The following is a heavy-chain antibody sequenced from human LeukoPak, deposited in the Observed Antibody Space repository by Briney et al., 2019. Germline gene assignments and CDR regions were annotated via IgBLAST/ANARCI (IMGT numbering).Heavy chain of an antibody. CDR2: INWNGGST. CDR3: ARVYCSSTSCYFDY. J-gene: IGHJ4*02. CDR1: GFTFDDYG. V-gene: IGHV3-20*04. Sequence: GGSLRLSCAASGFTFDDYGMSWVRQAPGKGLGWVSGINWNGGSTGYADSVKGRFPISRDNAKNSLYLQMNSLRAEDTALYYCARVYCSSTSCYFDYWGQGTLVTVSS. D-gene: IGHD2-2*01.